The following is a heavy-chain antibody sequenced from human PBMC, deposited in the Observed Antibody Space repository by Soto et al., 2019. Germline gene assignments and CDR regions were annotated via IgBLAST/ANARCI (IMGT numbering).Heavy chain of an antibody. CDR1: GSTFSSYA. D-gene: IGHD6-13*01. V-gene: IGHV3-23*01. J-gene: IGHJ4*02. Sequence: PGGSLRLSCAASGSTFSSYAMSWVRQAPGKGLEWVSAISGSGGSTYYADSVKGRFTISRDNSKNTLYLQMNSLRAEDTAVYYCTGPGIRIAAAGISDYWGQGTLVTVSS. CDR2: ISGSGGST. CDR3: TGPGIRIAAAGISDY.